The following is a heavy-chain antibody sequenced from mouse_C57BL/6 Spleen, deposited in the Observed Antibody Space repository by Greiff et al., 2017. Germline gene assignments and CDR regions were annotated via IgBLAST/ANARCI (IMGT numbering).Heavy chain of an antibody. V-gene: IGHV1-55*01. CDR3: ARGTDYGSSYEVYFDMGY. Sequence: QVQLQQPGAELVKPGASVKMSCKASGYTFTSYWITWVKQRPGQGLEWIGDIYPGSGSTNYNEKFKSKATLTVDTSSSTAYMQLSSLTSEDSAVYYCARGTDYGSSYEVYFDMGYWGQGTSVTVSS. J-gene: IGHJ4*01. D-gene: IGHD1-1*01. CDR1: GYTFTSYW. CDR2: IYPGSGST.